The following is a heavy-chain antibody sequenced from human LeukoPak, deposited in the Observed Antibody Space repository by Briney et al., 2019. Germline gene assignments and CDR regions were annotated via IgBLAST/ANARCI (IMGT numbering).Heavy chain of an antibody. D-gene: IGHD2-2*01. V-gene: IGHV3-23*01. Sequence: PGGSLRLSCAASGFTFSSYAMSWVRQAPGKGLEWVSAISGSGGSTYYADSVKGRFTISRDNSKNTLYLQMNSLRAEDTAVYYCAKGGLCSSTSCYRPRHYFDYWGQGTLVTVSS. CDR3: AKGGLCSSTSCYRPRHYFDY. CDR2: ISGSGGST. J-gene: IGHJ4*02. CDR1: GFTFSSYA.